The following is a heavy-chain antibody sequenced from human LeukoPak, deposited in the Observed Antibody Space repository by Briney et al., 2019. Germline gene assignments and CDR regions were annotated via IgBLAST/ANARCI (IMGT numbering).Heavy chain of an antibody. J-gene: IGHJ4*02. CDR3: ARDTWNVVFDY. CDR2: IYSGGST. Sequence: GGSLRLSSAASGFTVSSNYMSWVRQAPGQGLGWVSVIYSGGSTYYADSVKGRFTISRDNSKDTLYLQMNSLRAEDTAVYYCARDTWNVVFDYWGQGTLVTVSS. D-gene: IGHD1-1*01. CDR1: GFTVSSNY. V-gene: IGHV3-66*01.